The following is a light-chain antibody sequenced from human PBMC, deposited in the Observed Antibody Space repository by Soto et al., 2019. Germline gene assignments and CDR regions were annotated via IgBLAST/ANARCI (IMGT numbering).Light chain of an antibody. V-gene: IGKV1D-16*01. Sequence: DIQMTQSPSSLSASVGDRVTITCRASQGISSWLAWYQQKPGKAPKSLIYGASSLQGGVPSRFGVSGSGSDFTPAISGPQPDDFATDECEHYDYNPLTFGGGTKVEIK. CDR3: EHYDYNPLT. CDR1: QGISSW. CDR2: GAS. J-gene: IGKJ4*01.